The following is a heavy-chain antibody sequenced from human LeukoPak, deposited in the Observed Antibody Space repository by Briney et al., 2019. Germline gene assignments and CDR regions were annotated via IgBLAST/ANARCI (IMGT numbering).Heavy chain of an antibody. Sequence: SETLSLTCTVSGGSIRSSSYYWGWIRQPPGKGLEWIGSIYYSGSTYYNPSLKSRVTISVDTSKNQFSLKLSSVTAADTAVYYCASLRERSYYARGFDYWGQGTLVTVSS. V-gene: IGHV4-39*01. CDR2: IYYSGST. CDR1: GGSIRSSSYY. D-gene: IGHD1-26*01. CDR3: ASLRERSYYARGFDY. J-gene: IGHJ4*02.